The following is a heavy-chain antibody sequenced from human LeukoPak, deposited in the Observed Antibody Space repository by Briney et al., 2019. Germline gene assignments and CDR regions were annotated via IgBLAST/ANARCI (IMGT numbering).Heavy chain of an antibody. CDR3: ARHRPNTIFGVVIMGGYFDY. Sequence: SETLSLTCAVYGGSFSGYYWSWIRQPPGKGLEWIGEINHSGSTNYNPSLKSRVTISVDTSKNQFSLKLSSVTAADTAVYYCARHRPNTIFGVVIMGGYFDYWGQGTLVTVSS. V-gene: IGHV4-34*01. CDR1: GGSFSGYY. D-gene: IGHD3-3*01. J-gene: IGHJ4*02. CDR2: INHSGST.